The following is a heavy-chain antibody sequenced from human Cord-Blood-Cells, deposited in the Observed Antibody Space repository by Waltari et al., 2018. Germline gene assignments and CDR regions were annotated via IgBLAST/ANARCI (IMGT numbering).Heavy chain of an antibody. CDR2: INHSGST. D-gene: IGHD5-18*01. Sequence: QVQLQQWGAGLLKPSETLSLTCAVYGGSFSGYYWSWIRQPPGKGLEWIGEINHSGSTNYNPSLKSRVTISVDTSKNQFSLKLSSVTAADTAVYYCARVGGYSYGYLYFDYWGQGTLVTVSS. CDR3: ARVGGYSYGYLYFDY. J-gene: IGHJ4*02. V-gene: IGHV4-34*01. CDR1: GGSFSGYY.